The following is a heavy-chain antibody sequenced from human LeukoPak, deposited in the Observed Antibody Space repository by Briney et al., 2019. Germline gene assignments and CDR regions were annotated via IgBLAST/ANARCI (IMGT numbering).Heavy chain of an antibody. CDR2: IYCGGST. CDR3: ARVAYYYDSDGYYPFDY. J-gene: IGHJ4*02. D-gene: IGHD3-22*01. V-gene: IGHV3-53*01. CDR1: GFTIRSNY. Sequence: PGGSLRLSCTASGFTIRSNYMSWVRQAPGKGLEWVSVIYCGGSTYYADSVKGRITISRDNSKNTLYLQMDTLRAEDTAVYYCARVAYYYDSDGYYPFDYWGQGTLVTVSS.